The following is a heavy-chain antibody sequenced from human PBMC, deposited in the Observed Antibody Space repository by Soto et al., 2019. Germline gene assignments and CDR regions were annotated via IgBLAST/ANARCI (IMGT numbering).Heavy chain of an antibody. CDR1: GGTSRSSGDY. J-gene: IGHJ4*02. Sequence: SQTQSLTYTVAGGTSRSSGDYWGWIRKPPGKGLEWIGSIYYSGSTYYNPSLKSRVTISVDTSKNQFSLKLSSVTAADTAVYYCASLDYCSGGSCYCGPFEYLVQASLVTVS. CDR3: ASLDYCSGGSCYCGPFEY. V-gene: IGHV4-39*01. D-gene: IGHD2-15*01. CDR2: IYYSGST.